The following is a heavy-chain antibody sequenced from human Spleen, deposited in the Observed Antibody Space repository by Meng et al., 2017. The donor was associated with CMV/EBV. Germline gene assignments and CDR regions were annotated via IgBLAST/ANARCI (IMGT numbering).Heavy chain of an antibody. J-gene: IGHJ4*02. D-gene: IGHD2-2*01. CDR1: GFTFNNAW. Sequence: GESLKISCAASGFTFNNAWMTWVRQAPGKGLEWVGRIKANVDGGTTDYAAPVKGRFTISRDDSKNTLHLHLNSLKTEDTAVYYCTKIADYQVPSDCWGQGTLVTVSS. CDR2: IKANVDGGTT. CDR3: TKIADYQVPSDC. V-gene: IGHV3-15*01.